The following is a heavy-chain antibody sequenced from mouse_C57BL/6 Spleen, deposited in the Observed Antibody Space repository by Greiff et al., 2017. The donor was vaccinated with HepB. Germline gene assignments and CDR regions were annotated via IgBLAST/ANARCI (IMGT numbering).Heavy chain of an antibody. CDR3: AREGLYYYGSSSWYFDV. CDR2: INYDGSST. CDR1: GFTFSDYY. Sequence: EVMLVESEGGLVQPGSSMKLSCTASGFTFSDYYMAWVRQVPEKGLEWVANINYDGSSTYYLDSLKSRFIISRDNAKNILYLQMSSLKSEDTATYYCAREGLYYYGSSSWYFDVWGTGTTVTVSS. J-gene: IGHJ1*03. D-gene: IGHD1-1*01. V-gene: IGHV5-16*01.